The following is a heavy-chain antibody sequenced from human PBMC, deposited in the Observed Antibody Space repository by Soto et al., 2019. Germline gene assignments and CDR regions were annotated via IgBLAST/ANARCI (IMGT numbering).Heavy chain of an antibody. Sequence: SVKVSCQASGGTFSSYAISWVRQAPGQGLEWMGGIIPIFGTANYAQKFQGRVTITADKSTSTAYMELSSLRSEDTAMYYCAREVPQFALGMDVWGQGTTVTVSS. CDR3: AREVPQFALGMDV. V-gene: IGHV1-69*06. CDR1: GGTFSSYA. J-gene: IGHJ6*02. CDR2: IIPIFGTA. D-gene: IGHD3-10*01.